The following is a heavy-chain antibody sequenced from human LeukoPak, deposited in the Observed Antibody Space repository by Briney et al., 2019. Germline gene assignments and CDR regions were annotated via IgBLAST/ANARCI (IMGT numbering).Heavy chain of an antibody. V-gene: IGHV4-34*01. D-gene: IGHD6-13*01. CDR3: ARGPLRLRYSSSCHFDY. J-gene: IGHJ4*02. CDR1: VGSFSGSY. CDR2: INHSGST. Sequence: SETLSLTCAVYVGSFSGSYWSWIRQPPGKGLEWIGEINHSGSTNYNPSLKSRVTISVDTSKNQFSLKLSSVTAADTAVYYCARGPLRLRYSSSCHFDYWGQGTLVTVSS.